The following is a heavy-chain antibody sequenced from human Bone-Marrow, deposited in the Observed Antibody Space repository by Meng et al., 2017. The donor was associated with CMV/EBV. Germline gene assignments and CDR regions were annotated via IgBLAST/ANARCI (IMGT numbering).Heavy chain of an antibody. Sequence: GESLKISCKGSGYSFTSYWIGWVRQMPGKGLEWMGIIYPDDSDARYSPSFKGQVTISADKSVSTAYLQWSSLKASDTAMYYCARSQGLPAASHYYYYYGMDVWGQGTTVPVSS. D-gene: IGHD2-2*01. CDR3: ARSQGLPAASHYYYYYGMDV. J-gene: IGHJ6*01. CDR1: GYSFTSYW. CDR2: IYPDDSDA. V-gene: IGHV5-51*01.